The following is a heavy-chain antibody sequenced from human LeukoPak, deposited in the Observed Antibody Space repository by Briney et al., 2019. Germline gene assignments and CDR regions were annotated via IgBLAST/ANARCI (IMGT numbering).Heavy chain of an antibody. V-gene: IGHV5-51*01. CDR3: ASTWNGARFDY. CDR2: IYPGDSDT. J-gene: IGHJ4*02. CDR1: GFSFTSYW. Sequence: GESLKISCMGSGFSFTSYWVGWVRQMPGKGLEWMGIIYPGDSDTRYSPSFQGQVTISADKSIGTAYLQWSSLKASDTAMYYCASTWNGARFDYWGQGTLVTVSS. D-gene: IGHD1-1*01.